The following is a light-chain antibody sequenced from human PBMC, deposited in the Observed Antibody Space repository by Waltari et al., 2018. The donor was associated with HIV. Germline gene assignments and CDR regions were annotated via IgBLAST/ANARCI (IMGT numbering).Light chain of an antibody. CDR1: QGISSN. CDR2: AAS. V-gene: IGKV1-9*01. J-gene: IGKJ3*01. CDR3: QHLNRFPPFT. Sequence: DIQLTQSPSFLSASVGDRVTITCRASQGISSNLAWYQQKPGQAPTLLIYAASSLPTGVPSRFSGSGSGTEFNLTDRRLQPEDFATYFCQHLNRFPPFTFGPGTTVDVK.